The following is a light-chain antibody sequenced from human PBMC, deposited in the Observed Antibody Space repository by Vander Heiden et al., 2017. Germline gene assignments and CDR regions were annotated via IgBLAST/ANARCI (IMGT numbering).Light chain of an antibody. Sequence: QSSLTQPRSVAGSPWQSVTISCTGTSKDVGNYQYVSWFQQLPGRAPQVMIFDVSRRPSGVPDRFSGSKSGNTASLTISGLQPEDEADYYCFSYAGSYTLLFGGGTKLTVL. CDR3: FSYAGSYTLL. V-gene: IGLV2-11*01. J-gene: IGLJ2*01. CDR1: SKDVGNYQY. CDR2: DVS.